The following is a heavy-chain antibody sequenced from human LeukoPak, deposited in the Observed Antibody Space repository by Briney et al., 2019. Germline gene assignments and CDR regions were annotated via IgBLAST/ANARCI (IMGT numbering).Heavy chain of an antibody. CDR2: IRSKANSYAT. D-gene: IGHD2-15*01. CDR3: ARPSKYCSGGSCYSGEGY. CDR1: GFTFSGSA. J-gene: IGHJ4*02. Sequence: GGSLRLSCAASGFTFSGSAMHWVRQASGKGLEWVGRIRSKANSYATAYAASVKGRFTISRDDSKNTAYLQMNSLKTEDTAVYYCARPSKYCSGGSCYSGEGYWGQGTLVTVSS. V-gene: IGHV3-73*01.